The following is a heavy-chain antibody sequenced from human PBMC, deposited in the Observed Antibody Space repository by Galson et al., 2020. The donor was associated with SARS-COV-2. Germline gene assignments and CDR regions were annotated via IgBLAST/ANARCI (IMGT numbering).Heavy chain of an antibody. D-gene: IGHD2-2*01. V-gene: IGHV1-24*01. CDR1: GYTLTELS. J-gene: IGHJ5*01. CDR2: FDPEDGET. CDR3: ATSTPIVVVPAAYGFWFDS. Sequence: ASAKVSCKVSGYTLTELSMHWVRQAPGKGLEWIGGFDPEDGETIYAQKFQGSVTMTEDTSTDTAYMELSSLRSEDTAVYYCATSTPIVVVPAAYGFWFDSWGQGTLVTVSS.